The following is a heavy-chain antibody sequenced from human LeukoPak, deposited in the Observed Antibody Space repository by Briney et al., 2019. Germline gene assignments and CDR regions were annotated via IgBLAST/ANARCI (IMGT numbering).Heavy chain of an antibody. CDR3: ARFSSGCSTSSCYLTY. Sequence: ETLSLTCSVSGGSLSSHYWSWIRQPPGKGLELIGHIHDTGSTLYNPSLRGRVTISLDTSNNQFSLKLTSMTAADTAVYYCARFSSGCSTSSCYLTYWGQGTLVTVS. CDR2: IHDTGST. D-gene: IGHD2-2*01. J-gene: IGHJ4*02. V-gene: IGHV4-59*11. CDR1: GGSLSSHY.